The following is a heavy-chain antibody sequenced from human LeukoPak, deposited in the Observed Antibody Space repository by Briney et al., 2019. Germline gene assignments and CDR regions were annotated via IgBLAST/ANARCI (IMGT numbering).Heavy chain of an antibody. Sequence: ASVKVSCKASAYTFTNFGITWVRQAPGQGLEWVGWISVYSGNTNYAQKLQGRVTMTTDTSTSTAYMELRSLRSDDTALHYCARTFDGSAYYYGDFWGQGTLVTVSS. CDR2: ISVYSGNT. V-gene: IGHV1-18*01. D-gene: IGHD3-22*01. CDR3: ARTFDGSAYYYGDF. CDR1: AYTFTNFG. J-gene: IGHJ4*02.